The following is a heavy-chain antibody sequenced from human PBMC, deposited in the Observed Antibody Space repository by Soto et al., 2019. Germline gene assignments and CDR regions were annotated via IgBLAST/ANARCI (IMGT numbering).Heavy chain of an antibody. CDR1: GFTFSSYA. D-gene: IGHD2-2*01. CDR3: AKGDIVVVPAAEYDY. CDR2: ISGSGGST. J-gene: IGHJ4*02. V-gene: IGHV3-23*01. Sequence: GGSLRLSCAASGFTFSSYAMSWVRQAPGKGLGWVSAISGSGGSTYYADSVKGRFTISRDNSKNTLYLQMNSLRAEDTAVYYCAKGDIVVVPAAEYDYWGQGPLVTVSS.